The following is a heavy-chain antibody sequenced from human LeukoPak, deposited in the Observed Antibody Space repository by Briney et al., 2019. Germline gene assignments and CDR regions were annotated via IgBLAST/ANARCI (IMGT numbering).Heavy chain of an antibody. CDR3: APDSAYGDYGGVWFDP. J-gene: IGHJ5*02. Sequence: SVKVACKASGGTFSSYAISWVRQAPGQGLEWMGRIIPIFGIANYAQKFQGRVTITADKSTSTAYMELSSLRSEDTAVYYCAPDSAYGDYGGVWFDPWGQGTLVTVSS. V-gene: IGHV1-69*04. D-gene: IGHD4-17*01. CDR2: IIPIFGIA. CDR1: GGTFSSYA.